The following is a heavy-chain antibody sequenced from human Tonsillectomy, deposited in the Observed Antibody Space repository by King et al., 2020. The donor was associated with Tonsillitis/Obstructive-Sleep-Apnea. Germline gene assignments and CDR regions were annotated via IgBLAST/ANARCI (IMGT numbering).Heavy chain of an antibody. CDR3: AGQNLWGYYFDY. J-gene: IGHJ4*02. D-gene: IGHD7-27*01. Sequence: VQLQQWGAGLLKPSETLSLTCAVYGGSFSGFNWTWIRQPPGKGLEWIGEINHSGSTTYDPSLKSRVTKSLETSKNQFSLKLSSVTAADTAVYYCAGQNLWGYYFDYWGQGTPVTVSS. V-gene: IGHV4-34*01. CDR1: GGSFSGFN. CDR2: INHSGST.